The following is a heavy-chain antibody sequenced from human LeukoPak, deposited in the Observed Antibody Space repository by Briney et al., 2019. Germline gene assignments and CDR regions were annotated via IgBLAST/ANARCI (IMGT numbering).Heavy chain of an antibody. D-gene: IGHD3-9*01. V-gene: IGHV3-23*01. CDR3: ARDGIAWCRAS. CDR2: ISGSGGST. CDR1: GFTFSSYA. Sequence: GGSLRLSCAASGFTFSSYAMSWVRQAPGKGLEWVSAISGSGGSTYYADSVKGRFTISRDNSKNSLYLQMNGLRGEHTAVYYCARDGIAWCRASWGQGTLVTVSS. J-gene: IGHJ5*02.